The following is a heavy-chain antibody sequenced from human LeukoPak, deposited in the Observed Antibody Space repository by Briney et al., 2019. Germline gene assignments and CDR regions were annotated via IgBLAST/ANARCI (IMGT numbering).Heavy chain of an antibody. D-gene: IGHD1-26*01. V-gene: IGHV4-59*08. CDR1: GGSISSYY. CDR3: ARQRVGATPFFDY. J-gene: IGHJ4*02. CDR2: IYYSGST. Sequence: SETLSLTCTVSGGSISSYYWSWIRQPPGKGLEWIGYIYYSGSTNYNPSLKSRVTISVDTSKNQFSLKLSSVTAADTAVYYCARQRVGATPFFDYWGQGTLVTVSS.